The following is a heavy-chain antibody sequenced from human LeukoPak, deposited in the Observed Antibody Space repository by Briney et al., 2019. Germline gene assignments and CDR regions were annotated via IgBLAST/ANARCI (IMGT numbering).Heavy chain of an antibody. CDR2: IGGIGAST. CDR1: GFTFSSHA. D-gene: IGHD5-18*01. Sequence: PGGSLRLSCAASGFTFSSHAMNWVRQAPGKGLEWVSSIGGIGASTYYADSVKGRFTISRDNSKNTLYLQMNSLRAEDTAVYYCARDTAGDYWGQGTLVTVSS. CDR3: ARDTAGDY. J-gene: IGHJ4*02. V-gene: IGHV3-23*01.